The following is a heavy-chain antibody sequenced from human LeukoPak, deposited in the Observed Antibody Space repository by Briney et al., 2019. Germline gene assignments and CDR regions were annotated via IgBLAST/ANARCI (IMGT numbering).Heavy chain of an antibody. Sequence: ASVKVSCKASGYTFTSYGISWVRQAPGQGLEWMGWISAYNGNTNYAPKLQGRVTMTTDTSTSTAYMELRSLRSDDTAVYYCARDTPPNYDILTGSIYYYYGMDVWGKGTTVTVSS. J-gene: IGHJ6*04. D-gene: IGHD3-9*01. CDR2: ISAYNGNT. CDR1: GYTFTSYG. CDR3: ARDTPPNYDILTGSIYYYYGMDV. V-gene: IGHV1-18*04.